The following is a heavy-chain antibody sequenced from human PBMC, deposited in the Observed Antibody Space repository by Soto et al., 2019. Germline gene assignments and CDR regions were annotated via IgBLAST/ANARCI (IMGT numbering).Heavy chain of an antibody. CDR3: AKDRSSGGIRTGYYYYGMDV. J-gene: IGHJ6*02. CDR2: ISYDGSNK. Sequence: GGSLRLSCAASGFTFSSYGMHWVRQAPGKGLEWVAVISYDGSNKYYADSVKGRFTISRDNSKNTLYLQMNSLRAEDTAVYYCAKDRSSGGIRTGYYYYGMDVWGQGTTVTVSS. D-gene: IGHD6-19*01. V-gene: IGHV3-30*18. CDR1: GFTFSSYG.